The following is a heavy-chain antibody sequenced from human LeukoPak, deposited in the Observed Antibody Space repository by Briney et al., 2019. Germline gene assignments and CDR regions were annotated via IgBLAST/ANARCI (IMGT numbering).Heavy chain of an antibody. Sequence: GASVKVSCKASGYTFSRYYMQWVRQAPGQGLEWMGVINPSGGSTSYAQKFQGRVTMTRDTSTSTVYMELSSLRSEDTAVYYCARDLGYCSGGSCYYYDYWGQGTLVTVSS. V-gene: IGHV1-46*01. CDR2: INPSGGST. CDR3: ARDLGYCSGGSCYYYDY. CDR1: GYTFSRYY. J-gene: IGHJ4*02. D-gene: IGHD2-15*01.